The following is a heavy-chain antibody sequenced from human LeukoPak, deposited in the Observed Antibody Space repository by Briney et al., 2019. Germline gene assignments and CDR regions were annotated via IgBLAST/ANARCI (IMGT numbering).Heavy chain of an antibody. Sequence: SETLSLTCTVSGGSISSYYWSWIRQPPGKGLEWIGYIYYSGSTNYNPSLKSRVTISVDTSKNQFSLKLSSVTAADTAVYYCARRSAYYDSSGYYLYYFDYWGQGTLVTVSS. V-gene: IGHV4-59*08. CDR3: ARRSAYYDSSGYYLYYFDY. D-gene: IGHD3-22*01. CDR2: IYYSGST. CDR1: GGSISSYY. J-gene: IGHJ4*02.